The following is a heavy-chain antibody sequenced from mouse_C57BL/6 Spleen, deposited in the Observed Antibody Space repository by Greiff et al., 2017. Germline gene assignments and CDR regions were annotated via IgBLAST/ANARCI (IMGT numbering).Heavy chain of an antibody. Sequence: EVQLQQSGPELVKPGASVKISCKASGYTFTDYYMNWVKQSHGKSLEWIGDINPNNGGKNYNQKFKGKATLTVDKSSSTAYMELRSLTSEDSAVYYCARSHYGYDEDYAMDYWGQGTSVTVSS. CDR1: GYTFTDYY. V-gene: IGHV1-26*01. J-gene: IGHJ4*01. CDR2: INPNNGGK. D-gene: IGHD2-2*01. CDR3: ARSHYGYDEDYAMDY.